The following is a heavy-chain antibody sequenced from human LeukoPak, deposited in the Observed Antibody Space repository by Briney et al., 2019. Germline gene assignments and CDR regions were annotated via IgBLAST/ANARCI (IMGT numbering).Heavy chain of an antibody. CDR2: MNPNCGNT. J-gene: IGHJ1*01. D-gene: IGHD3-22*01. Sequence: GASVKVSCKASVYTFTSYDINWVGQATGQGLEWMGWMNPNCGNTGYAQKFQGRVTITRNTSISTAYMDLSSLRSEDTAVYYCAIVRYYYDSSGYYQAEYFQHWGQGTLVTVSS. V-gene: IGHV1-8*03. CDR3: AIVRYYYDSSGYYQAEYFQH. CDR1: VYTFTSYD.